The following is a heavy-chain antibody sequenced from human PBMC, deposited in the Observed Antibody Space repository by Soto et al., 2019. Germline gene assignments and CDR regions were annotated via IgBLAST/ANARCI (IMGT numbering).Heavy chain of an antibody. V-gene: IGHV3-15*01. CDR2: IKSKTDGGTT. CDR1: GFTFSNAW. D-gene: IGHD3-16*01. J-gene: IGHJ3*02. Sequence: GGSLRLSCAASGFTFSNAWMSWVRQAPGKGLEWVGRIKSKTDGGTTDYAAPVKGRFTISRDDSKKTLYLQMNSLKTEDKAVNYCTTDHYDYIWGSFSLRAFDIWGQGTMVTVSS. CDR3: TTDHYDYIWGSFSLRAFDI.